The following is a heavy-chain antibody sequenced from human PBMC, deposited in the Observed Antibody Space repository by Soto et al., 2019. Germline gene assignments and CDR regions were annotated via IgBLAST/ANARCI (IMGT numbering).Heavy chain of an antibody. V-gene: IGHV4-30-2*01. J-gene: IGHJ5*02. CDR2: IYHSGST. CDR3: ARDQLEGNWFDP. Sequence: QLQLQESGSGLVRPSQTLSLTCAVSGGSISSGGYSWNWIRQPPGKGLEWIGYIYHSGSTLYNPSPTRRVTISVATSKTQFALKLTTVPAADTAVYYCARDQLEGNWFDPWGQGTLVTVSS. D-gene: IGHD1-1*01. CDR1: GGSISSGGYS.